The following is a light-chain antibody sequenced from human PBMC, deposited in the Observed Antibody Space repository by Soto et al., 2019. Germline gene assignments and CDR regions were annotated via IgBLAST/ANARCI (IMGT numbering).Light chain of an antibody. CDR3: QAWDSSTVV. V-gene: IGLV3-1*01. CDR2: QDS. CDR1: KLGDKY. Sequence: SYELTEPLSVSVSPGQTASITCSGDKLGDKYACWYQQKPGQSPVLVIYQDSKRPSGIPERFSGSNSGNTATLTISGTQAMDEADYYCQAWDSSTVVFGGGTKLTGL. J-gene: IGLJ2*01.